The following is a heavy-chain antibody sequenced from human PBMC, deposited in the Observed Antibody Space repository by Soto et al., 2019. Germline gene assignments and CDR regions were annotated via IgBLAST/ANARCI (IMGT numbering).Heavy chain of an antibody. D-gene: IGHD6-13*01. CDR1: GYTFTSYG. J-gene: IGHJ4*02. V-gene: IGHV1-18*01. CDR3: ARDLRNFRRVSAAGTTIAIDY. CDR2: ISAYNGNT. Sequence: ASVKVSCKASGYTFTSYGISWVRQAPGQGLEWMGWISAYNGNTNYAQKLQGRVTMTTDTSTSTAYMELRSLRSDDTAVYYCARDLRNFRRVSAAGTTIAIDYWGQGTLVTVSS.